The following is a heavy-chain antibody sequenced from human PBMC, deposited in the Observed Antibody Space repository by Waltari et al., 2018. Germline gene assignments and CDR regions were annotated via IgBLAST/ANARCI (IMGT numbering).Heavy chain of an antibody. V-gene: IGHV1-69*12. CDR1: GGTFSSYA. CDR3: ARVTRDYGDYSFDY. D-gene: IGHD4-17*01. Sequence: QVQLVQSGAEVKKPGSSVKVSCKASGGTFSSYAISWVRQAPGQGLEWMGGSIRSFGTANYAQKFQGRVTFTADESTGTAYMELGSLRSEDTAVYYCARVTRDYGDYSFDYWGQGTLVTVSS. J-gene: IGHJ4*02. CDR2: SIRSFGTA.